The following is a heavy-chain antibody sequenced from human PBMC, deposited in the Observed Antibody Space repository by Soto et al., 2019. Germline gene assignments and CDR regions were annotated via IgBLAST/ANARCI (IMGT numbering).Heavy chain of an antibody. Sequence: PGGSLRLSCAASGFTFSSYAMSWVRQAPGKGLEWVSAISGSGGSTYYADSVKGRFTISRDNSKNTLYLQMNSLRAEDTAVYYCAKAFYLYYYDSSGYYQPPWFDPWGQGTLVTVSS. CDR3: AKAFYLYYYDSSGYYQPPWFDP. J-gene: IGHJ5*02. CDR1: GFTFSSYA. V-gene: IGHV3-23*01. D-gene: IGHD3-22*01. CDR2: ISGSGGST.